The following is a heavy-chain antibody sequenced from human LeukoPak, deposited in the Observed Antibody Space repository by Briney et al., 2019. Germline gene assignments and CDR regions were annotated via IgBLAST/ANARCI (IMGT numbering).Heavy chain of an antibody. D-gene: IGHD6-19*01. Sequence: GGSLRLSCAASGFTLSTYNMKWVRQAPRKGLEWVSSISTSSSYIYYADSVKGRFTISRDNAKNSLYLQMNSLRAEDTALYYCARVGSSGWYSMMGYWGQGTLVTVSS. CDR2: ISTSSSYI. CDR3: ARVGSSGWYSMMGY. J-gene: IGHJ4*02. V-gene: IGHV3-21*04. CDR1: GFTLSTYN.